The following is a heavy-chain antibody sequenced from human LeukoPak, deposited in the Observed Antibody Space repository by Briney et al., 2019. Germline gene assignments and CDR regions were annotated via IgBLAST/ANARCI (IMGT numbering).Heavy chain of an antibody. J-gene: IGHJ5*02. CDR2: IYYSGST. Sequence: SETLSLTCTVSGGSISSYYWSWIRQPPGKGLEWIGYIYYSGSTNYNPSLKSRVTISVDTSKNQFSLKLSSVTAADTAVYYCARSGIAGGTPYNWFDPWGQGTLVTVSS. V-gene: IGHV4-59*01. CDR3: ARSGIAGGTPYNWFDP. D-gene: IGHD6-13*01. CDR1: GGSISSYY.